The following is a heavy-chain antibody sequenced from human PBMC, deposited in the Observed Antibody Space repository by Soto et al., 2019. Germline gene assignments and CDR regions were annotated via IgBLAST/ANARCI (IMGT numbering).Heavy chain of an antibody. Sequence: HPGGSLRLSCAASGFTFDDYAMHWVRQAPGKGLEWVSGISWNSGSIGYADSVKGRFTISRDNAKNSLYLQMNSLRAEDTALYYCAKDKEVGWEQWLAPSKPVYYYYMDVWGKGTTVTVSS. V-gene: IGHV3-9*01. D-gene: IGHD6-19*01. CDR2: ISWNSGSI. CDR1: GFTFDDYA. J-gene: IGHJ6*03. CDR3: AKDKEVGWEQWLAPSKPVYYYYMDV.